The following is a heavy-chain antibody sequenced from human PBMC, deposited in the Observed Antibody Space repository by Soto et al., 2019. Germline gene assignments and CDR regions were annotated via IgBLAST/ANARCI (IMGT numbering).Heavy chain of an antibody. J-gene: IGHJ4*02. CDR1: GFPLYNYA. V-gene: IGHV3-23*01. CDR2: FIGDYSTT. CDR3: AKSGYSTSAHFDH. Sequence: GSLRLSCAASGFPLYNYAMSWVRQAPGKGLEWIAVFIGDYSTTYYANSVKGRFTISRDFSQNMLFLQMNSLRVEDTAVYYCAKSGYSTSAHFDHWGQGSLVTVSS. D-gene: IGHD1-26*01.